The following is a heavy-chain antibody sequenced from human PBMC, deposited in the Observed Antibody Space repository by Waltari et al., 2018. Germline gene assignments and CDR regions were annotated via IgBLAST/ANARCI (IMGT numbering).Heavy chain of an antibody. Sequence: QVQLQELGPGLVKPSQTLSLTCTVSGDSITSGYYWWAWIRQPAGKGLELIGRIWTTGCTDYKPSRKSRVPITMDTSRNQFSLDLKSVTAADTAVYYCARGRIPAASCFDPWGQGILVTVSS. CDR3: ARGRIPAASCFDP. CDR2: IWTTGCT. V-gene: IGHV4-61*02. CDR1: GDSITSGYY. J-gene: IGHJ5*02. D-gene: IGHD2-15*01.